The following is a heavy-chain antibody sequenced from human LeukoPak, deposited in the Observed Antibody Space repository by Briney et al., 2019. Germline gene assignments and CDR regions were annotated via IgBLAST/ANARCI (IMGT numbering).Heavy chain of an antibody. J-gene: IGHJ4*02. CDR1: GFTFSSYS. CDR2: ISYDGSNK. V-gene: IGHV3-30-3*01. Sequence: GGSLRLSCAASGFTFSSYSMCWVRQAPGKGLEWVTVISYDGSNKYYADSVKGRFTISRDNSKNTLYLQMNSLRAEDTAVYYCARGALGYSGYDQTFDYWAQGTLVTVSS. CDR3: ARGALGYSGYDQTFDY. D-gene: IGHD5-12*01.